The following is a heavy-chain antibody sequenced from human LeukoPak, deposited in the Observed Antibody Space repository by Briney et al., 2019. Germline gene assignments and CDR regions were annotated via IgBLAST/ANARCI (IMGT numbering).Heavy chain of an antibody. CDR2: IYPGDSAP. CDR3: ARAYSSSGWYRLAFDI. Sequence: GESLKISCKGSGYSFTSYWIGCVRQMPGKGLEWMGIIYPGDSAPRYSPSFQGQVTISADESISTAYLQWSSLKASDTAMYYCARAYSSSGWYRLAFDIWGQGTMVTVSS. V-gene: IGHV5-51*01. J-gene: IGHJ3*02. CDR1: GYSFTSYW. D-gene: IGHD6-19*01.